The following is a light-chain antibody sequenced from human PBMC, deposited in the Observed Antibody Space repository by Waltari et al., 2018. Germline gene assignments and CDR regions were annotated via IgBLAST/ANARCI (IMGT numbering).Light chain of an antibody. CDR2: SNT. CDR3: AAWDDSLNGYV. J-gene: IGLJ1*01. V-gene: IGLV1-44*01. Sequence: QSELTRPPSASGTPGQRVTISCSGSSSNIGSNTVNWYQQLPGTAPKLLIYSNTQRPSRVPDRFSGSKSGTSASLAISGLQSEDEADYYCAAWDDSLNGYVFGTGTKVTVL. CDR1: SSNIGSNT.